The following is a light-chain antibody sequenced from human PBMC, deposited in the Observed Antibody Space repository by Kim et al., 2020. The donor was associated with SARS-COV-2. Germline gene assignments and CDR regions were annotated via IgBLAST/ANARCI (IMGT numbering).Light chain of an antibody. Sequence: KVTIYCTGSSSNIGNNYVTWYQQLPGTAPKLLMYDNNKRPSGIPDRFAGSRSSTSATLGITGLRTEDEADYYCGTWDSSRSAVVFGGGTQLTVL. CDR2: DNN. V-gene: IGLV1-51*01. J-gene: IGLJ2*01. CDR1: SSNIGNNY. CDR3: GTWDSSRSAVV.